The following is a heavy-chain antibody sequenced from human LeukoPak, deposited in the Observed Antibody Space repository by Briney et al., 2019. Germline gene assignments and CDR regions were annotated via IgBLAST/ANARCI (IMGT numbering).Heavy chain of an antibody. D-gene: IGHD5-18*01. CDR3: AKEGGYSYGLEQNGFDY. CDR1: GFTFDVYA. Sequence: GRSLRLSCAASGFTFDVYAMHCVRGAPGKGLECGSGISWHSGGIGYADSVKGRFTISRDNAKNSLYLQMNTLRAEDTAFYYCAKEGGYSYGLEQNGFDYWGQGTLVTVSS. V-gene: IGHV3-9*01. J-gene: IGHJ4*02. CDR2: ISWHSGGI.